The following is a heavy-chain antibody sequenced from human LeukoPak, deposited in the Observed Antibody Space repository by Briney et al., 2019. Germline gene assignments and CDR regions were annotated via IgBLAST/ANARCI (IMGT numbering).Heavy chain of an antibody. CDR1: GGTFSSYA. V-gene: IGHV1-69*06. CDR2: SIPMFGTS. CDR3: ARNKGKGEWLGNFDY. Sequence: GASVKVTCKSSGGTFSSYAISWVRQPPGQGREGVGGSIPMFGTSNYPHKFQGRVAITADTSTRTPCMELSSLRSANTPVYYSARNKGKGEWLGNFDYWGQGKLVTVSS. J-gene: IGHJ4*02. D-gene: IGHD5-12*01.